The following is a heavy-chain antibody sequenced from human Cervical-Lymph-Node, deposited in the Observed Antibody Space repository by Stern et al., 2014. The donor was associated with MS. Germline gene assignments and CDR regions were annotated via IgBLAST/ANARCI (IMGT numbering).Heavy chain of an antibody. J-gene: IGHJ4*02. CDR2: IVPLVDTP. V-gene: IGHV1-69*06. CDR1: GGTFNNHV. CDR3: ANRDMGYTYGRHDY. D-gene: IGHD5-12*01. Sequence: VQLGESGAEVKKPGSSGKVSCKASGGTFNNHVISGVRQARGQGLEWMGGIVPLVDTPDDARKFQGRVTITADKSTSTVHMVLSSLNREDTGIYYCANRDMGYTYGRHDYWGQGTLVTVS.